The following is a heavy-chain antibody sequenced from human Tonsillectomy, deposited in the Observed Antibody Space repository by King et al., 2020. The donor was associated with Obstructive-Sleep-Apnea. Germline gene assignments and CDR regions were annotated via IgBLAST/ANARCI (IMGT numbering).Heavy chain of an antibody. CDR2: IYYSGST. D-gene: IGHD3-3*01. V-gene: IGHV4-39*01. CDR1: Y. CDR3: SREGRYITIFGVVIPFDY. Sequence: YWGWIRQPPGKGLEWIGNIYYSGSTWYRPSLKSRVTISVDRSKNQFSLKLSSVTAADTAVYYSSREGRYITIFGVVIPFDYWGQGALVTVSS. J-gene: IGHJ4*02.